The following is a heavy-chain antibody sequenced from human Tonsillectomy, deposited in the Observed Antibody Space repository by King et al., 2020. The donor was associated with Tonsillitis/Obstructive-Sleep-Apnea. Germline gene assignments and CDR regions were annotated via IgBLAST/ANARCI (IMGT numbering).Heavy chain of an antibody. Sequence: VQLQQWGAGLLKASETLSLTCAVYGGSFSGYYWSWIRQPPGKGLEWSGEINHGGSTNYNPSLKSRVTISLDTSKNQFSLRLSSVTAADTAVYYCARLRFEEYVRGDAFDIWGQGTMVTVSS. CDR1: GGSFSGYY. CDR2: INHGGST. V-gene: IGHV4-34*01. CDR3: ARLRFEEYVRGDAFDI. J-gene: IGHJ3*02. D-gene: IGHD3-10*01.